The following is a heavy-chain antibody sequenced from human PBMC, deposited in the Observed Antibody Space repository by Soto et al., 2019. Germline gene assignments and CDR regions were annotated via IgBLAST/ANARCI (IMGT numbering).Heavy chain of an antibody. CDR2: IYSEGTP. Sequence: PVGSLRLSCAASGFTVGSNYMSWVRQAPGKGLEWVSVIYSEGTPYYADSVKGRFTISRENSNNTLYLHMNNLRAEDTAVYYCARSTYYDILTGYYYYYAMDVWGQGTTVTVSS. D-gene: IGHD3-9*01. V-gene: IGHV3-53*01. J-gene: IGHJ6*02. CDR1: GFTVGSNY. CDR3: ARSTYYDILTGYYYYYAMDV.